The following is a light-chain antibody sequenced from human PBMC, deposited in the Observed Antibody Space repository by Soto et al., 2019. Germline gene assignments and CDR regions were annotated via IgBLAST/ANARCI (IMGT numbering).Light chain of an antibody. Sequence: EVVLTQSPGTLSLSPGERATLSCRATQSVASGYFAWYQQKPGQAPRLLIYGESTRATGIPDMFSGSGSGTDFTFSISRLEPEDSAVYFCQHYGTSRTFGQGTKVEIK. CDR2: GES. V-gene: IGKV3-20*01. CDR1: QSVASGY. J-gene: IGKJ1*01. CDR3: QHYGTSRT.